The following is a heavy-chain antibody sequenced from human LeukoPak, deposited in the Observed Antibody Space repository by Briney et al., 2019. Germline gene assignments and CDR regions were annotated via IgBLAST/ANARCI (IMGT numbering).Heavy chain of an antibody. CDR1: GVTFSNYE. J-gene: IGHJ4*02. Sequence: GGSLRLSCAASGVTFSNYEMNWVRQAPGKGLEWISYINGRGSTINYADSVKGRFTISRDNAKNSLYLQTYSLRVEDTAVYYCVGSANLADWGQGTLVTVSS. V-gene: IGHV3-48*03. D-gene: IGHD4/OR15-4a*01. CDR3: VGSANLAD. CDR2: INGRGSTI.